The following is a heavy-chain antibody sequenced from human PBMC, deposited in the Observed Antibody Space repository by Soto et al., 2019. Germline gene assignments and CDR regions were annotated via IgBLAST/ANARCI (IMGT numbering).Heavy chain of an antibody. V-gene: IGHV5-51*01. J-gene: IGHJ6*03. D-gene: IGHD4-17*01. CDR3: ARHMPPDRGDYDEGYYYYYMDV. Sequence: GESLKISCKGSGYSFTSYWIGWVRQMPGKGLEWMGIIYPGDSDTRYSPSFQGQVTISADKSISTAYLQWSSLKASDTAMYYCARHMPPDRGDYDEGYYYYYMDVWGKGTTVTVSS. CDR1: GYSFTSYW. CDR2: IYPGDSDT.